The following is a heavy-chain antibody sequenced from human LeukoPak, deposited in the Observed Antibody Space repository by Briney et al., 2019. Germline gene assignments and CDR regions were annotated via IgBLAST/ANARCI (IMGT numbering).Heavy chain of an antibody. CDR2: IYYSGST. V-gene: IGHV4-39*01. CDR3: ARFPGSRGAFDI. J-gene: IGHJ3*02. CDR1: GGSISSSSYC. Sequence: SETLSLTCTVSGGSISSSSYCWGWIRQPPGKGLEWIGSIYYSGSTYYNPSLKSRVTISVDTSKNQFSLKLSSVTAADTAVYYCARFPGSRGAFDIWGQGTMVTVSS. D-gene: IGHD3-10*01.